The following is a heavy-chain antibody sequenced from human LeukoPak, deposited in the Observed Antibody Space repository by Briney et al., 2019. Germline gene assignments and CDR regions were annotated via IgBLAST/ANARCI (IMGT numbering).Heavy chain of an antibody. CDR1: GFTFSNYA. J-gene: IGHJ4*02. D-gene: IGHD2-2*01. CDR3: TKLRSSVPAAAYNN. V-gene: IGHV3-23*01. CDR2: ISGSGDTT. Sequence: PGGSLRLSCAASGFTFSNYAMSWVRQAPGKGLEWVSVISGSGDTTYYADSVKGRFTTSRDNSKNTLYLQMNSLRAEDTAVYYCTKLRSSVPAAAYNNWGQGILVTVSS.